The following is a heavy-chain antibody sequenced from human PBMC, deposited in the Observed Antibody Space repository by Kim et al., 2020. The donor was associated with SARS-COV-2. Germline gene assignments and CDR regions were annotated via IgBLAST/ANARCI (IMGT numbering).Heavy chain of an antibody. CDR1: GFTFSNYA. Sequence: GGSLRLSCAASGFTFSNYAMSWVRQAPGKGLEWVSSISGTGDSTYYADSVKGRFTISRDNSKNTLSVQMNSLRAEDTAVYFCAKNRGYCSGGSCYEDYWGQGTLVTVSS. V-gene: IGHV3-23*01. CDR3: AKNRGYCSGGSCYEDY. CDR2: ISGTGDST. D-gene: IGHD2-15*01. J-gene: IGHJ4*02.